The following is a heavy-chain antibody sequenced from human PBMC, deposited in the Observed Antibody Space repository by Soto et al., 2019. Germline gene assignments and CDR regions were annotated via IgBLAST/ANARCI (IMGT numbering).Heavy chain of an antibody. CDR1: GGTFSSYT. CDR3: ARGYCSGGSCYSRWTNYYMDV. V-gene: IGHV1-69*02. D-gene: IGHD2-15*01. CDR2: IIPILGIA. J-gene: IGHJ6*03. Sequence: ASVKVSCKASGGTFSSYTISWVRQAPGQGLEWMGRIIPILGIANYAQKFQGRVTITADKSTSTAYMELSSLRSEDTAVYYCARGYCSGGSCYSRWTNYYMDVWGKGTTVTVSS.